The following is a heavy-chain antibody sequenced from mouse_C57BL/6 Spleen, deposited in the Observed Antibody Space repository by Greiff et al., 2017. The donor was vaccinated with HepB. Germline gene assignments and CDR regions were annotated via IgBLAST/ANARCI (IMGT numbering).Heavy chain of an antibody. J-gene: IGHJ1*03. D-gene: IGHD1-1*01. CDR3: ARGRVLYGSSYWYFDV. V-gene: IGHV1-55*01. CDR1: GYTFTSYW. Sequence: VQLQQPGAELVKPGASVKMSCKASGYTFTSYWITWVKQRPGQGLEWIGDIYPGSGSTNYNEKFKSKATLTVDTSSSTAYMQLSSLTSEDSAVYYCARGRVLYGSSYWYFDVWGTGTTVTVSS. CDR2: IYPGSGST.